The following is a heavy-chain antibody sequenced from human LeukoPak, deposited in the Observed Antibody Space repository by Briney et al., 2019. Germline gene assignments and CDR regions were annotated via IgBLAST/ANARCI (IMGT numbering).Heavy chain of an antibody. CDR1: GYTFTSYG. CDR3: ARDDYGGNSGKEGAFDI. Sequence: GASVKVSCKASGYTFTSYGISWVRQAPGHGLEWMGWISAYNGNTNYAQKLQGRVTMTTDASTSTAYMELRSLRSDDTAVYYCARDDYGGNSGKEGAFDIWGQGTMVTVSS. V-gene: IGHV1-18*01. CDR2: ISAYNGNT. J-gene: IGHJ3*02. D-gene: IGHD4-23*01.